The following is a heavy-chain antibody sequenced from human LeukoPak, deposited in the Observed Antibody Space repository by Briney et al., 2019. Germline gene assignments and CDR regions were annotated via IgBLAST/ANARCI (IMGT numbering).Heavy chain of an antibody. CDR3: ARDVEDYYDSSGYYYVLSY. D-gene: IGHD3-22*01. Sequence: ASVKVSCKASGYTFTSYDINWVRQAPGQGLEWMGRIIPILGIANYAQKFQGRVTITADKSTSTAYMELSSLRSEDTAVYYCARDVEDYYDSSGYYYVLSYWGQGTLVTVSS. CDR2: IIPILGIA. CDR1: GYTFTSYD. J-gene: IGHJ4*02. V-gene: IGHV1-69*04.